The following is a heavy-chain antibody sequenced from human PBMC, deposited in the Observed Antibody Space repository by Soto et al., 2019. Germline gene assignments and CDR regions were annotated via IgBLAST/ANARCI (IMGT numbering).Heavy chain of an antibody. Sequence: QVPLQQWGAGLLKPSETLSLTCAVYGGSFSCYYWSWIRQPPGKGLEWIGEINHSGSTNYNPSLKRRVTISVDTSKNQFSLKLSSVTAADTAVYYCARAWFGELYFDYWGQGTLVTVSS. CDR1: GGSFSCYY. CDR3: ARAWFGELYFDY. V-gene: IGHV4-34*01. D-gene: IGHD3-10*01. CDR2: INHSGST. J-gene: IGHJ4*02.